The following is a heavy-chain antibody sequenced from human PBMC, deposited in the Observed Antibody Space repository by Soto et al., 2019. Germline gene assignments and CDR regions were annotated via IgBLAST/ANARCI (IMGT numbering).Heavy chain of an antibody. D-gene: IGHD3-3*01. CDR1: GFTFSSYG. V-gene: IGHV3-33*01. Sequence: PGGSLRLSCAASGFTFSSYGMHWVRQAPGKGLEWVAVIWYDGSNKYYADSVKGRFTISRDNSKNTLYLQMNSLRAEDTAVYYCARDCGRYYDFWSGYSLPCDYWGQGTLVTVSS. J-gene: IGHJ4*02. CDR3: ARDCGRYYDFWSGYSLPCDY. CDR2: IWYDGSNK.